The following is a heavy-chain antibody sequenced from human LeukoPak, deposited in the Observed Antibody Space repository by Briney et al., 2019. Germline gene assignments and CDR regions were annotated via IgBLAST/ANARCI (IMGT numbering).Heavy chain of an antibody. CDR1: GYSISSGYY. CDR3: ASGKNTQSGDFDY. CDR2: IYHSGST. J-gene: IGHJ4*02. V-gene: IGHV4-38-2*02. Sequence: SETLSLTCTVSGYSISSGYYWGWIRQPPGKGLEWIGSIYHSGSTYYNPSLKSRVTISVDTSKNQFSLKLSSVTAADTAVYYCASGKNTQSGDFDYWGQGTLVTVSS. D-gene: IGHD1-26*01.